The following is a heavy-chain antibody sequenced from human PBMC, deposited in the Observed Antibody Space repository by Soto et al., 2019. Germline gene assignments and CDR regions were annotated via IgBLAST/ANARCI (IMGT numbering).Heavy chain of an antibody. J-gene: IGHJ4*02. CDR1: GFSLRTSGGG. CDR2: IYWNDDK. Sequence: GAGPTPGEPPQTLQLACTFSGFSLRTSGGGVGWVRQPPGKALEWLALIYWNDDKRYSPSLKSRLTITKDTSKNQVVLTMTNMDPVDTATYYCAHSLQRGSYPYFDYRGQGTLVTVSS. V-gene: IGHV2-5*01. CDR3: AHSLQRGSYPYFDY. D-gene: IGHD1-26*01.